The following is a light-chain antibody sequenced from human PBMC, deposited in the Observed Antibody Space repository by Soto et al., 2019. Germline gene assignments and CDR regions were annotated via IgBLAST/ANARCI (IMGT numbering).Light chain of an antibody. V-gene: IGLV2-14*01. Sequence: QSALTQPASVSGSPGQSITISCTGTSSDVGGYNYVSWYQQHPGKAPKLMIYEVSNRPSGVSNRFSGSKSGNTASLTISGLQAEDEADYYCSSYTSSTTLGVFGGGTKSPS. CDR2: EVS. CDR1: SSDVGGYNY. CDR3: SSYTSSTTLGV. J-gene: IGLJ3*02.